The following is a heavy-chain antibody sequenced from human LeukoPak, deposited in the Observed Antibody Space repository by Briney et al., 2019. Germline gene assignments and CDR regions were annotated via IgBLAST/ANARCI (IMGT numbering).Heavy chain of an antibody. CDR3: ARRRYYGSDDAFDI. CDR1: GYRFTSYW. J-gene: IGHJ3*02. D-gene: IGHD3-10*01. CDR2: IYSGDSDT. V-gene: IGHV5-51*01. Sequence: GGSLKISCQGSGYRFTSYWIGRVRQMPGKGLGWMGIIYSGDSDTRYSPSFQGRVTITADKSISTAYLQWSRLKASDTAMYYCARRRYYGSDDAFDIWGQGTMVTVSS.